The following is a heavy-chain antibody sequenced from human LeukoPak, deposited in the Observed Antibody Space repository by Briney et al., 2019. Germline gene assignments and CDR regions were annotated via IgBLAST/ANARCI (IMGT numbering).Heavy chain of an antibody. J-gene: IGHJ4*02. CDR1: GYTFTGYY. D-gene: IGHD3-3*01. Sequence: ASVKVSCKASGYTFTGYYLHWVRQAPGQGLEWMGRINPNSGGTNYAQKFQGRVTMTRDTSISTAYMELSRLRSDDTAVYYCARAPLGHYDFWSGYYKGAYYFDYWGQGTLVTVSS. V-gene: IGHV1-2*06. CDR2: INPNSGGT. CDR3: ARAPLGHYDFWSGYYKGAYYFDY.